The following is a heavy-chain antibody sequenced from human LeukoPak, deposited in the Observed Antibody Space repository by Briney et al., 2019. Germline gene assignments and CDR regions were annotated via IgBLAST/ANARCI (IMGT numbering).Heavy chain of an antibody. V-gene: IGHV3-23*01. CDR2: ISGSGGNT. CDR1: GFIFSTYA. J-gene: IGHJ4*02. D-gene: IGHD6-13*01. CDR3: AKDIAAAALDY. Sequence: GGSLRLSCAASGFIFSTYAMSWVRQAPGKGLEWVPGISGSGGNTYYTDSVKGRFTISRDNSKNTLYLQMHSLRAEDTAQYYCAKDIAAAALDYWGQGTLVTVSS.